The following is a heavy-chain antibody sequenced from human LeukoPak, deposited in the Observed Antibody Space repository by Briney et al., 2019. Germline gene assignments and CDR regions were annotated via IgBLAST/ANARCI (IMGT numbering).Heavy chain of an antibody. CDR3: ARESYSSGYSYLPNYFDY. CDR1: GFTFSSYW. J-gene: IGHJ4*02. Sequence: PGGSLRLSCAASGFTFSSYWMSWVRQAPGKGLEWVANIKQDGSEKYYVDSVKGRFTISRDNAKNSLYLQMNSLRAEDTAVYYCARESYSSGYSYLPNYFDYWGQGALVTVSS. V-gene: IGHV3-7*01. CDR2: IKQDGSEK. D-gene: IGHD3-22*01.